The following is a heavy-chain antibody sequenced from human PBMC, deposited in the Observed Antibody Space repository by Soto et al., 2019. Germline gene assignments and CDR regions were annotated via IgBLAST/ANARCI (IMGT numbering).Heavy chain of an antibody. CDR2: ISGSGGST. Sequence: EVQLLESGGGLVQPGGSLRLSCAASGFTFSSYAMSWVRQAPGKGLEWVSAISGSGGSTYYADSVKGRFTISRDNSKNTLYLQMNSLRAEDTAVYYCAKDEGSLWSGYGPRFDYWGQGTLVTVSS. J-gene: IGHJ4*02. CDR1: GFTFSSYA. CDR3: AKDEGSLWSGYGPRFDY. D-gene: IGHD3-3*01. V-gene: IGHV3-23*01.